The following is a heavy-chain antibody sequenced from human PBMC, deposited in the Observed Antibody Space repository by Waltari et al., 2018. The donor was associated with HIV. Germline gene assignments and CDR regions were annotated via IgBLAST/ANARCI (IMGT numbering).Heavy chain of an antibody. CDR1: GFTFSTYG. CDR3: AREGHYYGSGRFGGDY. Sequence: QVQLVESGGGVVQPGRSLRLSCAASGFTFSTYGMHWVRQAPGKGLGWVAGIWYDGSNKYYADSGKGRLTISRDNSKNTVYLQINRLRAEDTAVYYCAREGHYYGSGRFGGDYWGQGTLVTVSS. D-gene: IGHD3-10*01. V-gene: IGHV3-33*01. CDR2: IWYDGSNK. J-gene: IGHJ4*02.